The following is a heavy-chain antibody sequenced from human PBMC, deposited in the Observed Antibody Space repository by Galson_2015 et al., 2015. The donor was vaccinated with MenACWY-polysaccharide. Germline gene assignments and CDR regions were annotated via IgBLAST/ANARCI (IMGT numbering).Heavy chain of an antibody. J-gene: IGHJ6*02. D-gene: IGHD3-10*01. V-gene: IGHV3-9*01. CDR1: GFTFDEYA. Sequence: SLRLSCAASGFTFDEYAMHWVRQGPGKGLEWVSGISRNSGTIEYVDSVKGRFTISRDNAKNSLYLQMNSLRVEDTALYYCARDQGDYYGSGTYGMDVWGQGTTVTVSS. CDR2: ISRNSGTI. CDR3: ARDQGDYYGSGTYGMDV.